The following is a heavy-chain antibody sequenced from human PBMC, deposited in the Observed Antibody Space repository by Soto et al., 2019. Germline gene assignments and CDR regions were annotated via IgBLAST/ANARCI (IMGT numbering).Heavy chain of an antibody. J-gene: IGHJ5*02. D-gene: IGHD2-2*01. CDR1: GDSISSSNW. CDR3: ARVRQYCSATSCYLDP. CDR2: IHHSGTT. V-gene: IGHV4-4*02. Sequence: SETLSLTCAVSGDSISSSNWWRCVRQPPGKGLEWIGEIHHSGTTNYNPSLKSRVAISVDRSKNQFSLKLNSVTAADTAVYYCARVRQYCSATSCYLDPWGQGTLVTVSS.